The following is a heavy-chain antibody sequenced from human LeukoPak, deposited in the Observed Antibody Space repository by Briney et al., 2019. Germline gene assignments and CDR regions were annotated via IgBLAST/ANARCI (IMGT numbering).Heavy chain of an antibody. D-gene: IGHD3-22*01. J-gene: IGHJ3*02. CDR2: IYYSGST. CDR1: GGSISSSSYC. V-gene: IGHV4-39*01. Sequence: TSETLSLTCTVSGGSISSSSYCWGWIRQPPGKGREWIVCIYYSGSTYYTPSPKSRVTISVYTSKNQFSLKLSSVTAADTAVYYCARRIVAPHDDAFDIWGQGTMVTVSS. CDR3: ARRIVAPHDDAFDI.